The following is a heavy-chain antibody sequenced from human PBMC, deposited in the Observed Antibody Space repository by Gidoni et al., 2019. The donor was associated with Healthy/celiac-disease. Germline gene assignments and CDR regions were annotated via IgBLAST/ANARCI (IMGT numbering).Heavy chain of an antibody. J-gene: IGHJ4*02. V-gene: IGHV4-34*01. CDR3: ASFPGRSHSEYYFDY. CDR1: AGSFSAYY. CDR2: INHSGST. D-gene: IGHD2-15*01. Sequence: QVQLQQWGAGLLNPSETLSLPCSDYAGSFSAYYWSWILQPPGKGLELIGEINHSGSTNYNPSLKSRVTISVDTSKNQFSLQLSSVTAADTAVYYCASFPGRSHSEYYFDYWGQGTLVTVSS.